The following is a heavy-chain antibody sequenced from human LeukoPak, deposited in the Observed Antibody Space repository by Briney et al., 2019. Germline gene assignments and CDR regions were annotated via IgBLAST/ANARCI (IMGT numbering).Heavy chain of an antibody. V-gene: IGHV3-21*01. Sequence: GGSLRLSCAASGFTFSSYSMNWVRQAPGRGLEWVSSISSSSSYIYYADSVKGRFTISRDNAKNSLYLQMNSLRAEDTAVYYCARDPDIIGSNFDYWGQGTLVTVSS. CDR1: GFTFSSYS. CDR3: ARDPDIIGSNFDY. J-gene: IGHJ4*02. CDR2: ISSSSSYI. D-gene: IGHD5-12*01.